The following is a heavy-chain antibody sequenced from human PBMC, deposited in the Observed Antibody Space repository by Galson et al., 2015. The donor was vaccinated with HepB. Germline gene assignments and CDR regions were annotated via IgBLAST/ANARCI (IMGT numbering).Heavy chain of an antibody. CDR3: ARDREPWVGYYYAMDV. D-gene: IGHD1-26*01. Sequence: SVKVSCKASEYTFKTYPLHWVRQAPGQRLEWLGWINGANGNTKYSEKLQGRVTITRDTSASTAYMELSSLQSGDTAVYYCARDREPWVGYYYAMDVWGQGTTVIVSS. CDR1: EYTFKTYP. J-gene: IGHJ6*02. CDR2: INGANGNT. V-gene: IGHV1-3*01.